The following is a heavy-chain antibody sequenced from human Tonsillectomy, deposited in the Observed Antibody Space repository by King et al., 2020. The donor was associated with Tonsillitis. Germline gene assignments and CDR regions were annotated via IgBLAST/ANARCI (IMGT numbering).Heavy chain of an antibody. J-gene: IGHJ3*02. V-gene: IGHV1-24*01. D-gene: IGHD3-3*01. CDR3: ATVHPSITIFGVGNI. Sequence: QLVQSGAEVKKPGASVKGSCKVSGYTLTELSMHWVRQAPGKGLEWMGGFDPEDGETIYAQKFKGRVTMTGDTSTDIAYMELISLRSKDTAVYYSATVHPSITIFGVGNIWGQGTMVTVSS. CDR2: FDPEDGET. CDR1: GYTLTELS.